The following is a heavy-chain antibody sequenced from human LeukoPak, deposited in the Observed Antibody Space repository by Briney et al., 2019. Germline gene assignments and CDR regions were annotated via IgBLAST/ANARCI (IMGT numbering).Heavy chain of an antibody. CDR2: IRYDGSNK. J-gene: IGHJ4*02. D-gene: IGHD3-3*01. Sequence: TGGSLRLSCAASGFTFSSYGMHRVRQAPGKGLEWVAFIRYDGSNKYYADSVKGRFTISRDNSKNTLYLQMNSLRADDTAVYYCAKEYYDFWSGYPHDYWGQGTLVTVSS. V-gene: IGHV3-30*02. CDR1: GFTFSSYG. CDR3: AKEYYDFWSGYPHDY.